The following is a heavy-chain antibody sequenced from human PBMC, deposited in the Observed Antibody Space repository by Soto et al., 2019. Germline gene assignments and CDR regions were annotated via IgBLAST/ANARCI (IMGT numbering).Heavy chain of an antibody. J-gene: IGHJ4*02. CDR3: ARGGSGYVWFNEF. CDR2: IIPVFDTV. Sequence: QVPLVQSGAEVKKPGSSVKVSCKDTGGLFSSYAVSWVRQAPGQGLEWMGGIIPVFDTVYYTQKFQGRVTITADESTNTAYMELSSLRSEDTAMYYCARGGSGYVWFNEFWGQGTLVTVSS. D-gene: IGHD3-22*01. V-gene: IGHV1-69*01. CDR1: GGLFSSYA.